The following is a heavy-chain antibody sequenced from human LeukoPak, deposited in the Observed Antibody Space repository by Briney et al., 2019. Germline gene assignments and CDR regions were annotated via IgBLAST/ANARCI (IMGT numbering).Heavy chain of an antibody. V-gene: IGHV3-30*04. CDR1: GFTFSSYA. CDR3: ARVLRYDNSGHDSFDI. Sequence: GGSLRLSCAASGFTFSSYAMHWVRQAPGKGLEWVAVISYDGSNKYYADSVKGRFTISRDNAKNSLYLQMNSLRAEDTAVYYCARVLRYDNSGHDSFDIWGQGTMVTVSS. D-gene: IGHD3-22*01. CDR2: ISYDGSNK. J-gene: IGHJ3*02.